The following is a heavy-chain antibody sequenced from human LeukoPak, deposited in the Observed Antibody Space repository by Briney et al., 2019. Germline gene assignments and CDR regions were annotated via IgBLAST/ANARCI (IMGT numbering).Heavy chain of an antibody. CDR1: GYTFTSYY. Sequence: ASVKVSCKASGYTFTSYYMHWVRQAPGQGLEWMGLINPSGGSTSYAQKFQGRVTMTRDTSTSTVYMELSSLRSEDTAVYYCARVGYDYVWGSYRHLYYFDYWGQGTLVTVSS. D-gene: IGHD3-16*02. CDR2: INPSGGST. CDR3: ARVGYDYVWGSYRHLYYFDY. V-gene: IGHV1-46*01. J-gene: IGHJ4*02.